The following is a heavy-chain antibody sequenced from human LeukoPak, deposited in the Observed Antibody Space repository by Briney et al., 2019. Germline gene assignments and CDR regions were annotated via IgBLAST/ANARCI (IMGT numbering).Heavy chain of an antibody. Sequence: ASVKVSCKASGYSFTTPDINWVRQSTGQGLEWMGWMNPNSGKSGYAQKFQGRVTMTRDTSISTVYMELSSLGSDDTAVYYCARESGLTGNWLDSWGQGTLVIVSS. CDR1: GYSFTTPD. J-gene: IGHJ5*01. CDR3: ARESGLTGNWLDS. D-gene: IGHD5-12*01. V-gene: IGHV1-8*01. CDR2: MNPNSGKS.